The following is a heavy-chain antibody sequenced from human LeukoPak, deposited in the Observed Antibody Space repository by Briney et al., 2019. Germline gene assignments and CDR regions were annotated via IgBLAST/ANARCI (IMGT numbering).Heavy chain of an antibody. J-gene: IGHJ4*02. Sequence: PGGSLRLSCAASGFSISRYAMHWVRQAPGKGLEWVAVISDDGSNKYYADSVKGRFTISRDNSKNTLYLQMNSLRAEDTAVYYCARAGRYDSSGYYIDYWGQGTLVTVSS. V-gene: IGHV3-30*04. CDR1: GFSISRYA. CDR3: ARAGRYDSSGYYIDY. D-gene: IGHD3-22*01. CDR2: ISDDGSNK.